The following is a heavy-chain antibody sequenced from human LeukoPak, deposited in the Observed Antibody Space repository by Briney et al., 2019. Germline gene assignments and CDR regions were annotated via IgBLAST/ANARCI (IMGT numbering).Heavy chain of an antibody. J-gene: IGHJ3*02. CDR3: ARDRGYAFDI. CDR1: GFTFSTYW. CDR2: INSDRSST. Sequence: GGSLRLSCAASGFTFSTYWMHWARQATGKGLVWVSRINSDRSSTSYADSVKGRFTITRDNAKNTLYLQMNNLRAEDTAVYYCARDRGYAFDIWGQGTMVTVSS. D-gene: IGHD5-12*01. V-gene: IGHV3-74*01.